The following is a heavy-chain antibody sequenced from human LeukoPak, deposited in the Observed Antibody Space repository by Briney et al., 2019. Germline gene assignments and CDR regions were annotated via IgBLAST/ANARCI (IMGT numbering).Heavy chain of an antibody. CDR3: ASSKPGYSSGLVGY. J-gene: IGHJ4*02. CDR2: ISYIGST. CDR1: GDSISNYY. D-gene: IGHD6-19*01. V-gene: IGHV4-59*01. Sequence: SETLSLTCTVSGDSISNYYWSWIRQPPGKGLEWLGHISYIGSTNYNPSLNSRVTISVDTSKNQFSLRLSSVTAADTAVYFCASSKPGYSSGLVGYWGQGTLVTVSS.